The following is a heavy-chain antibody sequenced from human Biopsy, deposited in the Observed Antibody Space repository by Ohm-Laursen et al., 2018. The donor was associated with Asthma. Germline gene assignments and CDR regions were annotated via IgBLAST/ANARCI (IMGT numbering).Heavy chain of an antibody. CDR2: INPNSGGT. Sequence: SVKVSCNASGYTFTGYYMHWVRQAPGQGLEWMGRINPNSGGTNYAQKFQGRVTMTRDTSISTAYMELSRLRSDDTAVYYCARSFVLGIPDYWGQGTLVTVSS. CDR1: GYTFTGYY. V-gene: IGHV1-2*06. J-gene: IGHJ4*02. CDR3: ARSFVLGIPDY. D-gene: IGHD2-21*01.